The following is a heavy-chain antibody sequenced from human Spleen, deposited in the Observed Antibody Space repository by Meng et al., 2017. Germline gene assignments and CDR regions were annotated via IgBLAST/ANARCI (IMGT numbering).Heavy chain of an antibody. V-gene: IGHV4-39*01. CDR2: IGYSGTI. Sequence: PQLQESGSGLVKPSQTLSLTCTVSGGSTTSTSYYWDWIRQSPAKGLEWIGTIGYSGTIVYNPSLSSRVTMTLDTSKNQFSLKLSSVTAPDTAVYYCARRVHDGSGHHYFDYWGQGTLVTVSS. CDR3: ARRVHDGSGHHYFDY. D-gene: IGHD3-22*01. J-gene: IGHJ4*02. CDR1: GGSTTSTSYY.